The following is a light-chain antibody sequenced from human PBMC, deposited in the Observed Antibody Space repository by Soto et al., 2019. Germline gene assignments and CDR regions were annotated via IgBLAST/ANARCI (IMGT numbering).Light chain of an antibody. CDR3: QQRQYWPPIT. J-gene: IGKJ5*01. CDR2: GAS. Sequence: ESVFALSPGTLSLSPVERATLSFMAIQSVSSSYLAWYQQKPGQAPRLLIYGASSRATGIPDRFSGSGSGTDFTLTISRLEPEDCAIYYCQQRQYWPPITFGQGTRLEIK. V-gene: IGKV3D-20*02. CDR1: QSVSSSY.